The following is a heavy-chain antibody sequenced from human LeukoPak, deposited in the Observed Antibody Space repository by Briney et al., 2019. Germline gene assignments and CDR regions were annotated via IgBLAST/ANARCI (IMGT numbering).Heavy chain of an antibody. CDR1: GYTFTGKF. CDR3: ARIVASGRDY. V-gene: IGHV1-2*02. CDR2: INPNSGGT. D-gene: IGHD6-19*01. J-gene: IGHJ4*02. Sequence: ASVRVSCKASGYTFTGKFIHWVRQAPGQGLEWMGWINPNSGGTNYAQKFQGRVTMTRDTSISTAYMELSRLTSDDTAIYYCARIVASGRDYWGQGTLVTVSS.